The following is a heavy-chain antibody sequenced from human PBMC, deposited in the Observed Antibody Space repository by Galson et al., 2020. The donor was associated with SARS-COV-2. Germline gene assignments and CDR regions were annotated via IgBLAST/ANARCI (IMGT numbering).Heavy chain of an antibody. CDR2: IKEDGGAS. J-gene: IGHJ1*01. V-gene: IGHV3-7*03. D-gene: IGHD2-2*01. CDR1: GFIFSNYW. CDR3: ARIQSPSSQYFQL. Sequence: GGSLRLSCAASGFIFSNYWMSWVRQAPGKGLEWVAKIKEDGGASWYVDSVKGRFTMSRDNAENSVYLQMNSLRAEDTAVYYCARIQSPSSQYFQLWGQGTLATVSS.